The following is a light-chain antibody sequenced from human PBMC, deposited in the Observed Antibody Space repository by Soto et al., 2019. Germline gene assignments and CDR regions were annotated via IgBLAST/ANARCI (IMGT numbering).Light chain of an antibody. CDR1: QSVSSY. CDR3: QQRSNWPPRLT. Sequence: VVLTQSPATLSLYPGERATLSCRASQSVSSYLAWYQQKPGQAPRLLIYDASNRATGIPARFSGSGSGTDFTLTISSLEPEDFAIYYCQQRSNWPPRLTFGGGSMVAI. CDR2: DAS. J-gene: IGKJ4*01. V-gene: IGKV3-11*01.